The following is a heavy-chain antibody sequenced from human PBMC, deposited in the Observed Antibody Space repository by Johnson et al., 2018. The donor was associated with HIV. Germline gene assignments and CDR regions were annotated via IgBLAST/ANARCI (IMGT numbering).Heavy chain of an antibody. D-gene: IGHD3-16*01. CDR3: ARDLIGGSAFDI. CDR2: ISGSGGST. CDR1: GSTFSSYD. J-gene: IGHJ3*02. V-gene: IGHV3-48*04. Sequence: VQLVESGGGLVQPGGSLRLSCAASGSTFSSYDMHWVRQATGKGLEWVTAISGSGGSTYYADSVKGRFTISSDNAKNSLYLQMNSLGAEDTAVYYCARDLIGGSAFDICGQGTMVTVSS.